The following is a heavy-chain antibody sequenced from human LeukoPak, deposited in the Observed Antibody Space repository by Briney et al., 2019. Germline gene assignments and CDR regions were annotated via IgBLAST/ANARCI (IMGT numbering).Heavy chain of an antibody. J-gene: IGHJ4*02. D-gene: IGHD3-10*01. CDR2: ISGSGGST. Sequence: GGSLRLSCAASGFTFSSYEMNWVRQAPGKGLEWVAAISGSGGSTYYADSVKGRFTISRDNSKNTLYLQMNSLRAEDKAVYYCAASYGSGSYSTALDYWGQGTLVTVSS. CDR3: AASYGSGSYSTALDY. CDR1: GFTFSSYE. V-gene: IGHV3-23*01.